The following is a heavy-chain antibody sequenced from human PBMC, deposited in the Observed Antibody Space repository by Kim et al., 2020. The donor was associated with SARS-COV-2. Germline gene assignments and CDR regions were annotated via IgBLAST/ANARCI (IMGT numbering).Heavy chain of an antibody. CDR1: GFTVSSNY. J-gene: IGHJ4*02. Sequence: GGSLRLSCAASGFTVSSNYMSWVRQAPGKGLEWVSVIYSGGSTYYADSVKGRFTISRDNSKNTLYLQMNSLRAEDTAVYYCARGSLDYGGNPRAFDYWGQGTLVTVSS. CDR2: IYSGGST. CDR3: ARGSLDYGGNPRAFDY. D-gene: IGHD4-17*01. V-gene: IGHV3-66*01.